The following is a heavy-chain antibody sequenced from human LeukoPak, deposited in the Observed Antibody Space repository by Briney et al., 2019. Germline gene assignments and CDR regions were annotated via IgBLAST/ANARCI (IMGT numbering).Heavy chain of an antibody. V-gene: IGHV3-23*01. J-gene: IGHJ4*02. CDR3: AKPSGSGVDY. CDR1: GFTFSSYG. D-gene: IGHD1-26*01. Sequence: GGSLRLSCAASGFTFSSYGMSWVRQAPGKGLDWVSGISGSGGSTYYADSVKGRFIITRDNFKNTLYLQMNSLRLEDMAVYYCAKPSGSGVDYWGRGTRVTVSS. CDR2: ISGSGGST.